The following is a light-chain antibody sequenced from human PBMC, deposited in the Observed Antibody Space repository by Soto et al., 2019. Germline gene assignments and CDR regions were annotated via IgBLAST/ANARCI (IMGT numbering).Light chain of an antibody. CDR3: QEWDSTLDQWI. J-gene: IGLJ2*01. Sequence: SYELTQPPSVSVAPGQTATITCGGKNIGSKSVHWYQQRPGQAPVLVVYDDCDRPSGIPERFSGSNSGNTATLTISRVEVGDEAEYHCQEWDSTLDQWIFGGGTKLTVL. V-gene: IGLV3-21*02. CDR1: NIGSKS. CDR2: DDC.